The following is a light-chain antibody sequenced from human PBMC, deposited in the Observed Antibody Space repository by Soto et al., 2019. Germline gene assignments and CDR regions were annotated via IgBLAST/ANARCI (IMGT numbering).Light chain of an antibody. CDR1: RDIGGD. Sequence: IQMTQSPSSLSASVGDRITITCRASRDIGGDLSWYQQKPGKAPTLLIYAASNLQSGVPSRFRGSRSGTEFTLTVSSLQPEDFATYYCLQDHDDSWTFGQGTKVDIK. V-gene: IGKV1-6*01. CDR2: AAS. J-gene: IGKJ1*01. CDR3: LQDHDDSWT.